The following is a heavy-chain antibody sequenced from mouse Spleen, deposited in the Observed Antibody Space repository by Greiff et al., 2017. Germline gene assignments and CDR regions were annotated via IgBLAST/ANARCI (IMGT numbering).Heavy chain of an antibody. V-gene: IGHV1-15*01. J-gene: IGHJ4*01. CDR1: GYTFTDYE. CDR3: TRYGNYCYAMDY. D-gene: IGHD2-1*01. Sequence: QVQLQQSGAELVRPGASVTLSCKASGYTFTDYEMHWVKQTPVHGLEWIGAIDPETGGTAYNQKFKGKATLTADKSSSTAYMELRSLTSEDSAVYYCTRYGNYCYAMDYWGQGTSVTVSS. CDR2: IDPETGGT.